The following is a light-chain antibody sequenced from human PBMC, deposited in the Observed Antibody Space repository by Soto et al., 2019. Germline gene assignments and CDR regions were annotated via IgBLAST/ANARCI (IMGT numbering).Light chain of an antibody. CDR3: QQYNNWPPWT. Sequence: EIVMTQSPATLSVSPGERATLSCRASQNIRSNLAWYQQIPGQAPRLLIHGASTRATGIPARFSGSGSVTEFTLTISGLQSEDYAVYYCQQYNNWPPWTFGQGTKVEI. CDR1: QNIRSN. J-gene: IGKJ1*01. V-gene: IGKV3-15*01. CDR2: GAS.